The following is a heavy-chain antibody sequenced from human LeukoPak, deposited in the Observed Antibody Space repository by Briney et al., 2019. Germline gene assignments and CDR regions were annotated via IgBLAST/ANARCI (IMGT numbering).Heavy chain of an antibody. J-gene: IGHJ3*02. CDR2: INTNGSPT. Sequence: GGSLRLSCAASGFTFSSYWMHWVRQAPGKGLVWVARINTNGSPTQYADSVKGRFTISRDNAKNTLYLQMNSLRAEDTAVYYCASSILQRWLQFRDDAFDIWGQGTMVTVSS. D-gene: IGHD5-24*01. CDR3: ASSILQRWLQFRDDAFDI. CDR1: GFTFSSYW. V-gene: IGHV3-74*01.